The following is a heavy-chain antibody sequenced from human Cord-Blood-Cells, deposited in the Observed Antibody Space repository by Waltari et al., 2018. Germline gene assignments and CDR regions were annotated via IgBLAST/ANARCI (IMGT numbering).Heavy chain of an antibody. CDR2: IYPGDSDT. CDR1: GYSFPSSW. J-gene: IGHJ4*02. Sequence: EVQLVQSGAEVKKPGESLKISCKGSGYSFPSSWTAWVRQIPGKGLEWMGIIYPGDSDTRYSPSFQGQVTISADKSISTAYLQWSSLKASDTAMYYCARRPSGYCSGGSCYFDYWGQGTLVTVSS. CDR3: ARRPSGYCSGGSCYFDY. D-gene: IGHD2-15*01. V-gene: IGHV5-51*01.